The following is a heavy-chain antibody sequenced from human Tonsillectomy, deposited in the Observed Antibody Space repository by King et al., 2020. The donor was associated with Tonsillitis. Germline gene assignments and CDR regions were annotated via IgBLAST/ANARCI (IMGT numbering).Heavy chain of an antibody. V-gene: IGHV3-48*02. CDR1: GFTLGMYS. CDR3: ARENGHCSGGVCYMSGFDL. Sequence: VQLVESGGGLVQPGGSLRLSCAVSGFTLGMYSMNWVRQAPGEGLEWVSYISSGSTNIYYADSVKDRFTISRDNVKDSLYLQMNSLRDEDTAVYYCARENGHCSGGVCYMSGFDLWGRGTLVTVSS. CDR2: ISSGSTNI. J-gene: IGHJ2*01. D-gene: IGHD2-15*01.